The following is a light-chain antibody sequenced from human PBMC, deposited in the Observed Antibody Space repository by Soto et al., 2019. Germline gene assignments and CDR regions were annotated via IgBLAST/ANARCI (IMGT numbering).Light chain of an antibody. CDR2: LNSDGSQ. V-gene: IGLV4-69*01. Sequence: QLVLTQSPSASASLGASVKLTCTLSSGHSTYAVAWHQQQPEKGPRYLMRLNSDGSQNKGDGIPDRFSGSSSGAERYLTISILQSEDEADYYCQTWGTGILVFGGGTKLTVL. CDR1: SGHSTYA. CDR3: QTWGTGILV. J-gene: IGLJ2*01.